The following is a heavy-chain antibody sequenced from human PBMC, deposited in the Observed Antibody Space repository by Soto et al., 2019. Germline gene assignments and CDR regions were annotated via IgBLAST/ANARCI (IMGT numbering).Heavy chain of an antibody. J-gene: IGHJ6*02. D-gene: IGHD3-10*01. CDR2: IYYSGSA. CDR3: ARGVGFGYYYYHMDL. Sequence: SETLSLTCTVSGDSVTSVSDYWSWIRQPPGKGLEWIGYIYYSGSADYNPSLGSRVTISIDTSKNQFSLKLTSVTAADTAVYYCARGVGFGYYYYHMDLWGQGTTVTSP. V-gene: IGHV4-61*01. CDR1: GDSVTSVSDY.